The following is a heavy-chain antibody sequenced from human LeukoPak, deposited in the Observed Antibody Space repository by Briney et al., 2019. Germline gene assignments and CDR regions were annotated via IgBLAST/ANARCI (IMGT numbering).Heavy chain of an antibody. CDR1: GFTFSSYS. CDR3: ARGGREWLLPYH. J-gene: IGHJ5*02. D-gene: IGHD3-3*01. CDR2: ISSSSSYI. V-gene: IGHV3-21*01. Sequence: PGGSLRLSCAASGFTFSSYSMNWVRQAPGKGLEWVSSISSSSSYIYYADSVKGRFTISRDNAKNSLYLQMNSLRAEDTAVYYCARGGREWLLPYHWGQGTLVTVSS.